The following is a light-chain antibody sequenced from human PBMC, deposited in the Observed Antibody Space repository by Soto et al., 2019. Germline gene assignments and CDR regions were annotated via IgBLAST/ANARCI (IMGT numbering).Light chain of an antibody. V-gene: IGKV1-5*03. CDR3: QHYNSYSEA. CDR2: KAS. J-gene: IGKJ1*01. CDR1: QTIGSW. Sequence: DIQMTQSPSTLSGSVGDRFTITCRDSQTIGSWLAWYQQKPGKATKLMIYKASTLKSGVPSRFSGSGSGTEFTLTISSLQPDDFATYYCQHYNSYSEAFGQGTKVDIK.